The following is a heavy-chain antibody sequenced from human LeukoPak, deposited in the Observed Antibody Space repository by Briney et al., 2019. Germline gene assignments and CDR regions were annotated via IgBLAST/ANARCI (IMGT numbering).Heavy chain of an antibody. CDR3: TRDHHRRYYGDQARDTFDI. CDR2: ISSSSSTI. V-gene: IGHV3-11*04. J-gene: IGHJ3*02. D-gene: IGHD3-10*01. Sequence: LSLTCAVFGGSFDGYYWSWIRQPPGKGLEWISYISSSSSTIYYADSVKGRFTISRDNARNSLYLQMNSLRAEDTAVYYCTRDHHRRYYGDQARDTFDIWGQGTMVTVSS. CDR1: GGSFDGYY.